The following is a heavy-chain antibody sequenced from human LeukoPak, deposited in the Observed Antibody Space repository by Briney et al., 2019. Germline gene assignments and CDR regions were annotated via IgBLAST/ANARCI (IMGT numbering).Heavy chain of an antibody. CDR1: GYTFTGYY. CDR3: TTTGDIVVVPAAIPTYYYYGMDV. Sequence: AASVKVSCKASGYTFTGYYMHWVRQAPGQGLEWMGRINPNSGGTNYAQKFQGRVTMTRDTSISTAYMELSRLRSDDTAVYYCTTTGDIVVVPAAIPTYYYYGMDVWGQGTLVTVSS. D-gene: IGHD2-2*01. CDR2: INPNSGGT. V-gene: IGHV1-2*06. J-gene: IGHJ6*02.